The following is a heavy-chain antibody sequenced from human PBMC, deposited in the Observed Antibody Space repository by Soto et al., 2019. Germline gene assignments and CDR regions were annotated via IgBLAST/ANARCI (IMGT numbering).Heavy chain of an antibody. CDR2: IIHMSGRP. CDR3: TRRGRQSANWFDP. Sequence: QVQLVQSGAEVKTPGSSVKVSCRASGGTFNSFSIDWVRQAPGQGLEWMGGIIHMSGRPNYAQRFQGRVTFSADKSTNTIYMEVNSLTYEDTAVYYCTRRGRQSANWFDPWGQGTLVTVSS. V-gene: IGHV1-69*06. J-gene: IGHJ5*02. CDR1: GGTFNSFS.